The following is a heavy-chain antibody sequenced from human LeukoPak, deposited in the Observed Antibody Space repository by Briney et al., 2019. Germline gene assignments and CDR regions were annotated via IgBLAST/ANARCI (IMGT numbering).Heavy chain of an antibody. J-gene: IGHJ4*02. CDR3: ARGPPPDVDY. V-gene: IGHV4-4*07. Sequence: SETLSLTCTVSGGSISNYYWIWIRQPAGKGLEWIGRIYSSGSTDYNTSLKSRVTMSVDTSKNQFSLKLSSVTAADTAVYYCARGPPPDVDYWGQGTLVTVSS. CDR1: GGSISNYY. CDR2: IYSSGST.